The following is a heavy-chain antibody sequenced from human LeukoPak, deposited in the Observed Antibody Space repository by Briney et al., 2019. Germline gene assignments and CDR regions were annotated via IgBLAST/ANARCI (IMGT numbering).Heavy chain of an antibody. CDR3: AKDGGGSNYFNRYYSMDV. D-gene: IGHD1-26*01. V-gene: IGHV3-30*18. CDR1: GYSFISFA. Sequence: GGSLRLSCAASGYSFISFAMHWVRQAPGKGLEWVAALSYDGVENFYADSVRGRFTISRDASKNTLYLQMNRLRAEDTAVYYCAKDGGGSNYFNRYYSMDVWGTGTTVTVSS. CDR2: LSYDGVEN. J-gene: IGHJ6*03.